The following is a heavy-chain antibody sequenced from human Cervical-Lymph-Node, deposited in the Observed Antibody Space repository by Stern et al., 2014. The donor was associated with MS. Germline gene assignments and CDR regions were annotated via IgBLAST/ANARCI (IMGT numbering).Heavy chain of an antibody. D-gene: IGHD6-19*01. V-gene: IGHV4-59*01. CDR2: IYYSGST. CDR1: GGSISSYY. J-gene: IGHJ2*01. Sequence: VQLEESGPGLVKPSETLSLTCTVSGGSISSYYWSWIRQPPGKGLEWIGYIYYSGSTNYNPSLKSRVTISVDTSKNQFSLKLSSVTAADTAVYYCARDQSSGWYWDWYFDLWGRGTLVTVSS. CDR3: ARDQSSGWYWDWYFDL.